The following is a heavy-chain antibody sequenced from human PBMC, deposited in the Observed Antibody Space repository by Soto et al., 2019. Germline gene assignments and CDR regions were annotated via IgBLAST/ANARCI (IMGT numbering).Heavy chain of an antibody. J-gene: IGHJ3*02. Sequence: QVQLQESGPGLVKPSETLSLTCTVSGGSISSYYWTWIRQPPGKGLELIGYIYYSGSTNYNPSLKSRVTISVDTSKNQFSLKLSSVTAADTAVYYCARSPTSAYYYPGAFEIWGQGTMVTVSS. V-gene: IGHV4-59*01. D-gene: IGHD3-22*01. CDR2: IYYSGST. CDR1: GGSISSYY. CDR3: ARSPTSAYYYPGAFEI.